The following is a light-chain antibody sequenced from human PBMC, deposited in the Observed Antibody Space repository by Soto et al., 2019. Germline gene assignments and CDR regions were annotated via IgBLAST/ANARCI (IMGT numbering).Light chain of an antibody. CDR2: DAS. Sequence: PSTLSVSVRDRVTITCRASQTISSWLAWYQQRPGKAPKLLIYDASTLHSGVSSRFSGSGSGTEFTLTISSLQPNDSATYYCQQYTTYWTFGQGTKVDIK. CDR1: QTISSW. CDR3: QQYTTYWT. J-gene: IGKJ1*01. V-gene: IGKV1-5*01.